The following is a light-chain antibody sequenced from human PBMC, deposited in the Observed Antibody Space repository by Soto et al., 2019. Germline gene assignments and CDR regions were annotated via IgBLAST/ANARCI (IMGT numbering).Light chain of an antibody. J-gene: IGLJ1*01. CDR1: SSNIGSNT. V-gene: IGLV1-44*01. CDR2: NNY. CDR3: AAWDDSLNGLV. Sequence: QSVLTQPPSASGTPGQRVTISCSGSSSNIGSNTVNWYQQLPGTAPKLLIYNNYQRPSGVPDRFSGSKSGTSASLAISGLQSEDEADYYCAAWDDSLNGLVFGTGTKLTVL.